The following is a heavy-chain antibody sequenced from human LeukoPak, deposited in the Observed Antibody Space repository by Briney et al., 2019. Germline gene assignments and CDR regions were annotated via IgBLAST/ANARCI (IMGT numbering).Heavy chain of an antibody. J-gene: IGHJ6*01. V-gene: IGHV1-2*02. CDR2: INPNSGGT. CDR1: GYTFTGYY. CDR3: AGSHLSFWSGFYYYXXXDV. D-gene: IGHD3-3*01. Sequence: GASVKVSCKASGYTFTGYYMHWVRQAPGQGLEWMGWINPNSGGTNYAQKFQGRVTMTRDTSISTAYMELSRLRSDDTAVYYCAGSHLSFWSGFYYYXXXDVWGPRDHGHRLL.